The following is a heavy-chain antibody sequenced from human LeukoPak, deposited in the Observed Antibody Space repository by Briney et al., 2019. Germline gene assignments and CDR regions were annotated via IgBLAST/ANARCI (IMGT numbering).Heavy chain of an antibody. V-gene: IGHV3-49*03. J-gene: IGHJ4*02. Sequence: PGGSLSLSCTAPGFTFGDYAMSWFRQAPGKGLEWVGFIRSKAYGGTTEYAASVKGRFTISRDDSKSIAYLQMNSLKTEDTAVYYCTRFNGTRPSDFDYWGQGTLVTVSS. CDR3: TRFNGTRPSDFDY. CDR2: IRSKAYGGTT. CDR1: GFTFGDYA. D-gene: IGHD6-6*01.